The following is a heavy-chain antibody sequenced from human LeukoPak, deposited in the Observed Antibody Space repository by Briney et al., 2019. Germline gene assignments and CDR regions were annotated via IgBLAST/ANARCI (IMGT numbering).Heavy chain of an antibody. CDR1: GYTFTGYY. Sequence: ASVKVSCKASGYTFTGYYMHWVRQAPGQGLEWMGWINPNSGGTNYAQKFQGRVTMTRDTSISTAYMELSRLRSDDTAVYYCARAEVPAAPFDPWGQGTLVTVSS. CDR2: INPNSGGT. V-gene: IGHV1-2*02. D-gene: IGHD2-2*01. J-gene: IGHJ5*02. CDR3: ARAEVPAAPFDP.